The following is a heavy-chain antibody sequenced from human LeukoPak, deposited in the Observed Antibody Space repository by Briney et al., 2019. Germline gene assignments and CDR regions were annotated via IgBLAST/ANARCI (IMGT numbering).Heavy chain of an antibody. D-gene: IGHD5-12*01. J-gene: IGHJ4*02. Sequence: PGGSLRLSCAASGFTFSGHAMHWVRQTPGVGLEWLAIIGDDGRDQHYTDSVKGRFTISRDNSKNTLYLQMISLRAEDTAVYYCAKGRGYSGYELDYWGQGTLVTVSS. CDR3: AKGRGYSGYELDY. V-gene: IGHV3-30*02. CDR1: GFTFSGHA. CDR2: IGDDGRDQ.